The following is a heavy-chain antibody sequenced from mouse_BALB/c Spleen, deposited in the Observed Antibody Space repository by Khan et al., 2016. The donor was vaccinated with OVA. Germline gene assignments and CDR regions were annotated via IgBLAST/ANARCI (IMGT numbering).Heavy chain of an antibody. CDR1: GFTFSTYG. Sequence: EVELVESGGDVVKPGGSLKLSCAASGFTFSTYGMSWVRQTPDKRLEWVATVSTGGHYTYYPDTVKGRFTISRDNAKNTLYLQMNSLKSEDTAMFYCARLAYYYDSEGFAYWGQATLVTVSA. D-gene: IGHD1-1*01. J-gene: IGHJ3*01. CDR3: ARLAYYYDSEGFAY. V-gene: IGHV5-6*01. CDR2: VSTGGHYT.